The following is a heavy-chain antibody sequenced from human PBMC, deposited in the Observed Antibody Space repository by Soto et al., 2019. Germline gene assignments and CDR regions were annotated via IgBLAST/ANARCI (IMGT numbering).Heavy chain of an antibody. D-gene: IGHD3-22*01. CDR1: GTTFSNYA. Sequence: GASVKVSCKASGTTFSNYAIGWVRQAPGQGLEWMGGIILPFGTPNYAPKFQGRVTISADESMTTAYMELRGLRSEDTAVYYCVRGPDYEGYFDYWGQGTLVTVSS. CDR3: VRGPDYEGYFDY. J-gene: IGHJ4*02. V-gene: IGHV1-69*13. CDR2: IILPFGTP.